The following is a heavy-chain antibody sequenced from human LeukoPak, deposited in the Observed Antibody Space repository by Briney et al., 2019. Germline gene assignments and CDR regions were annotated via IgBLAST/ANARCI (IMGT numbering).Heavy chain of an antibody. CDR2: IYYSGST. J-gene: IGHJ5*02. D-gene: IGHD2-2*01. CDR3: ARVVDIVVVPAAHWFDP. V-gene: IGHV4-31*03. CDR1: VGSLSSGAYY. Sequence: PSQSLSLTCTVSVGSLSSGAYYWSWIRQHPGKGLEWIGYIYYSGSTYYNPSLKSRVTISVDTSKNQFSLKLSYVTAADTAVYYCARVVDIVVVPAAHWFDPWGQGTLVTVSS.